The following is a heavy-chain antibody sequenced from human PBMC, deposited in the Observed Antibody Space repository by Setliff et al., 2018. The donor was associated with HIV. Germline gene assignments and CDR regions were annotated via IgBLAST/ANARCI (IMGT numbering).Heavy chain of an antibody. D-gene: IGHD2-15*01. Sequence: SETVSLTCTVSGGSISSSSYYWGWIRQPPGKGLEWIGSIYYSGSTYYNPSPKSRVTISVDTSKNQFSLKLSSVTAADTAVYYCARSVPRYCSGGSCYPPLFDYWGQGTLVTVSS. V-gene: IGHV4-39*01. CDR3: ARSVPRYCSGGSCYPPLFDY. CDR2: IYYSGST. J-gene: IGHJ4*02. CDR1: GGSISSSSYY.